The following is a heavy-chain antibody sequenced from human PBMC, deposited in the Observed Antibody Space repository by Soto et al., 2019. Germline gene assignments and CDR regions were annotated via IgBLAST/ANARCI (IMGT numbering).Heavy chain of an antibody. J-gene: IGHJ4*02. V-gene: IGHV1-69*01. CDR1: GGTFSSYS. Sequence: QVQLVQSGAEVKKPGSSVKVSCKASGGTFSSYSINWVRQAPGQGLEWMGEIIPIFGTANYAQKFQGRVMITADESTSTAYMWLSSLRSEDTAVYYCARDGGRHSGGIDYWGQGTLVTVSS. CDR3: ARDGGRHSGGIDY. D-gene: IGHD1-26*01. CDR2: IIPIFGTA.